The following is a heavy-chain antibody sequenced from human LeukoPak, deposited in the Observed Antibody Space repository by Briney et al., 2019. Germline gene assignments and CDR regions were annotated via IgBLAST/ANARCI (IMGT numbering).Heavy chain of an antibody. CDR2: IHHSGST. CDR1: GESISSSNW. D-gene: IGHD5-12*01. Sequence: SETLSLTCAASGESISSSNWWSWVRQPPGKGLEWIGEIHHSGSTNYNPSLKSRVTISVDKAKNQLSLKMTSVTAADTAVYYCARGVVDTGRSRFDYWGQGTLVTVSS. CDR3: ARGVVDTGRSRFDY. V-gene: IGHV4-4*02. J-gene: IGHJ4*02.